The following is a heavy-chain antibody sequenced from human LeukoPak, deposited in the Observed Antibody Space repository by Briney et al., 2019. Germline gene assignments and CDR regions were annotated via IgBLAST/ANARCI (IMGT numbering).Heavy chain of an antibody. D-gene: IGHD6-13*01. CDR3: AREGITAAGDDASDI. J-gene: IGHJ3*02. CDR2: IKQDGRDK. V-gene: IGHV3-7*01. CDR1: GFTFSRHY. Sequence: GGSLRLSCAASGFTFSRHYMSWVRQAPGKGLEWVANIKQDGRDKYYVDSVRGRFTIPRDNAKNSLYLQMNSLRAEDTAVYYCAREGITAAGDDASDIWGQGTMVTVSS.